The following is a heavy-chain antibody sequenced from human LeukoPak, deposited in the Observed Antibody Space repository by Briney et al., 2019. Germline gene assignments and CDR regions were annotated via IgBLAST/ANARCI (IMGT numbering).Heavy chain of an antibody. CDR1: GYTFTGYY. CDR3: ARDDSSGWYTRGDYYGLDV. V-gene: IGHV1-2*02. Sequence: ASVKVSCKASGYTFTGYYIHWVRQAPGQGLEWIGWINPNNGGTNYAQKFQGRVTMTRDTSISTAYMELSNLRSDDTAVYYCARDDSSGWYTRGDYYGLDVWGRGTTVTVS. CDR2: INPNNGGT. D-gene: IGHD6-19*01. J-gene: IGHJ6*02.